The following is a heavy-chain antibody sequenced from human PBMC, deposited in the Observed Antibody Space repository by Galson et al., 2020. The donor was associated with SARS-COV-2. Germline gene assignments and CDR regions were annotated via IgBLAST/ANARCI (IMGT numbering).Heavy chain of an antibody. Sequence: GESLKISCAASGFTFSSYAMSWVRQAPGKGLEWVSAISGSGGSTYYADSVKGRFTISRDNSKNTLYLQMNSLRAEDTAVYYCAKDRQWLPREYFDYWGQGTLVTVSS. J-gene: IGHJ4*02. V-gene: IGHV3-23*01. D-gene: IGHD6-19*01. CDR2: ISGSGGST. CDR3: AKDRQWLPREYFDY. CDR1: GFTFSSYA.